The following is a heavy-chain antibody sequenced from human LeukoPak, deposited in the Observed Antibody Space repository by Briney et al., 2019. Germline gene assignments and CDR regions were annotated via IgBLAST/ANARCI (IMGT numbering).Heavy chain of an antibody. J-gene: IGHJ3*02. CDR1: GFTFSSYG. CDR2: IRYDGSNK. Sequence: PGGSLRLSCAASGFTFSSYGMHWARQAPGKGLEWVAFIRYDGSNKYYADSVKGRFTISRDNSKNTLYLQMNSLRAEDTAVYYCAKDKRGVAAFDIWGQGTMVTVSS. V-gene: IGHV3-30*02. CDR3: AKDKRGVAAFDI. D-gene: IGHD2-15*01.